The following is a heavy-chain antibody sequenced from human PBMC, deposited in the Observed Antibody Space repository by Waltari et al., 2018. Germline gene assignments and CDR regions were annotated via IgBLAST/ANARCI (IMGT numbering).Heavy chain of an antibody. J-gene: IGHJ2*01. CDR3: ARSCTGGVCYRVYSYSDI. Sequence: QVQLQESGPGLVKPSETLSLTCTVSGSSITSGYYWGWIRQSPGKGLEWIGNIYQSGSTYYNPSLKSRVTISLDTSKNQFSLKLNSVTAADTAVYYCARSCTGGVCYRVYSYSDIWGRGTLVTVSS. V-gene: IGHV4-38-2*02. D-gene: IGHD2-8*02. CDR2: IYQSGST. CDR1: GSSITSGYY.